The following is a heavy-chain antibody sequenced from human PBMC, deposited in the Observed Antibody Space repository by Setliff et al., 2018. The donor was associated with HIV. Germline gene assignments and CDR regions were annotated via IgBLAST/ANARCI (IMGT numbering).Heavy chain of an antibody. V-gene: IGHV3-48*01. Sequence: GGSLRLSCTASGFTFSIYSMNWVRQAPGKGLEWVSYISKSSSAIYYADSVEGRFTISRDNAKNSLYLQMNSLRVEDTAVYYCARDPRIYFDSWGQGGLVTVSS. J-gene: IGHJ4*02. CDR3: ARDPRIYFDS. CDR1: GFTFSIYS. CDR2: ISKSSSAI.